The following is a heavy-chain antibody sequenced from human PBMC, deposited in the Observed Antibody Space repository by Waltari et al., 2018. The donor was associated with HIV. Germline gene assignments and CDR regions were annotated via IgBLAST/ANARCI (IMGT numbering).Heavy chain of an antibody. V-gene: IGHV5-51*03. Sequence: EVQLVQSGAEVKKPGESLKISCTGSGSRFPSYWFGWVRQLPGKGLDWMGIIYPGDSDTRYSPSFQGQVTISADKSISTAYLQWSSLKASDTAMYYCARPYGSGYYYDAFDIWGQGTMVTVSS. CDR1: GSRFPSYW. CDR2: IYPGDSDT. J-gene: IGHJ3*02. D-gene: IGHD3-22*01. CDR3: ARPYGSGYYYDAFDI.